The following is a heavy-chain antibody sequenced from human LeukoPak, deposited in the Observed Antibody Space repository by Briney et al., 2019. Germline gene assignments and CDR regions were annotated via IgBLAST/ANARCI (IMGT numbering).Heavy chain of an antibody. Sequence: GASVKVSCKASGGTFSSYAISWARQAPGQGLEWMGGIIPIFGTANYAQKFQGRVTITADESTITAYMELSSLRSEDTAVYYCARGGGPELVLGAHDAFDIWGQGTMVTVSS. D-gene: IGHD6-13*01. J-gene: IGHJ3*02. CDR3: ARGGGPELVLGAHDAFDI. CDR1: GGTFSSYA. V-gene: IGHV1-69*13. CDR2: IIPIFGTA.